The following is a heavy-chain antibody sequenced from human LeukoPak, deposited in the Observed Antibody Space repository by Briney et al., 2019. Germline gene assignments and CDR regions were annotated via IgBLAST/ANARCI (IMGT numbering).Heavy chain of an antibody. D-gene: IGHD1-26*01. Sequence: GASVKVSCKASGYTFTGYYMHWVRQAPGQGLEWMGWINPNSGGTNYAQKFQGRVTMTRDTSISTAYMELSRLRSDDTTVYYCARERGGRYGGSHSGPDYWGQGTLVTVSS. V-gene: IGHV1-2*02. CDR1: GYTFTGYY. CDR2: INPNSGGT. CDR3: ARERGGRYGGSHSGPDY. J-gene: IGHJ4*02.